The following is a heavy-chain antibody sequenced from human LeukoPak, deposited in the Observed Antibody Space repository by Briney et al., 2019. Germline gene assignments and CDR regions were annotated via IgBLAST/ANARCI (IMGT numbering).Heavy chain of an antibody. Sequence: SETLSLTCTVYGGSFGAYYWSWIRQPPGKGLEWIGQINHSGGTNYNPSLKSRVTISVDSSKDQFSLKLTSVTAADTAVYYCARGRLAPRSGGGRDYYYGMDVWSQGTTVTVSS. V-gene: IGHV4-34*01. CDR2: INHSGGT. D-gene: IGHD2-15*01. CDR1: GGSFGAYY. CDR3: ARGRLAPRSGGGRDYYYGMDV. J-gene: IGHJ6*02.